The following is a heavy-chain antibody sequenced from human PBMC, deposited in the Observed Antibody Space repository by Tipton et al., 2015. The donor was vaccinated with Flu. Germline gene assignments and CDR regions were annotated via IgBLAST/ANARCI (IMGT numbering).Heavy chain of an antibody. D-gene: IGHD3-10*01. J-gene: IGHJ4*02. CDR3: AREGGNFGSANYLTLDY. CDR1: GDSMRRDYF. CDR2: IHYSGSP. V-gene: IGHV4-38-2*02. Sequence: TLSLTCTVSGDSMRRDYFWGWIRQAPGKGLEWIGNIHYSGSPHYNPSLKSRVTISVDTSNNQFFLNLNSVTAADTAVYYCAREGGNFGSANYLTLDYWGQGIQVTVSS.